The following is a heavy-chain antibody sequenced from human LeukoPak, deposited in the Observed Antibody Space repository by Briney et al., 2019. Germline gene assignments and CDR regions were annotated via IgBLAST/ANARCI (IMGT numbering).Heavy chain of an antibody. CDR1: GYSFTSYG. D-gene: IGHD3-22*01. V-gene: IGHV1-18*01. CDR2: SSAYNGNT. Sequence: GASVKVSCKASGYSFTSYGISWVRQAPGQGLEWMGWSSAYNGNTNYAQKLQGRVTMTTDTSTSTAYMELRSLRSDDTAVYYCARGGYYYDNSGYYYYDWGQGTLVTVSS. CDR3: ARGGYYYDNSGYYYYD. J-gene: IGHJ4*02.